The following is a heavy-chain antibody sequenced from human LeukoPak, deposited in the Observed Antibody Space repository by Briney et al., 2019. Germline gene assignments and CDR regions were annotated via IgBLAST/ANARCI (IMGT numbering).Heavy chain of an antibody. Sequence: TSETLSLTCTVSGGSVNNYYWSWIRQPAGKGLEWIGRIYTRGSTNYNPSLKSRVTMSVDTSKNQFSLKLSSVTAADTAVYYCARGRYCSADICSGGDAFDIWGQGTMVSVSS. J-gene: IGHJ3*02. CDR1: GGSVNNYY. V-gene: IGHV4-4*07. CDR2: IYTRGST. CDR3: ARGRYCSADICSGGDAFDI. D-gene: IGHD2-15*01.